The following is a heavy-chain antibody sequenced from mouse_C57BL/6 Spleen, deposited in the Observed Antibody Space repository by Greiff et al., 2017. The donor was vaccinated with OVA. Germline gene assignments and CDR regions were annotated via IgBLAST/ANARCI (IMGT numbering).Heavy chain of an antibody. J-gene: IGHJ3*01. CDR3: ARSGENYDYDEGFAY. CDR1: GYSFTDYN. D-gene: IGHD2-4*01. V-gene: IGHV1-39*01. Sequence: VQLKQSGPELVKPGASVKISCKASGYSFTDYNMNWVKQSNGKSLEWIGVINPNYGTTSYNQKFKGKATLTVDQSSSTAYMQLNSLTSEDSAVYYCARSGENYDYDEGFAYWGQGTLVTVSA. CDR2: INPNYGTT.